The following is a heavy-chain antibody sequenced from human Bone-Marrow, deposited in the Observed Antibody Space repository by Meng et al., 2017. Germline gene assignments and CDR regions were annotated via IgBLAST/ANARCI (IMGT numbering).Heavy chain of an antibody. CDR2: MKSNVDGGTV. Sequence: GESLKISCAGSGFTFSNAWMTWVRQAPGKGLEWIGRMKSNVDGGTVDYAAALKGRFFISRDDSKNMSYLQMNSLKSEDTAVYYCTGHIDYWGHGTLVTVSS. V-gene: IGHV3-15*01. CDR1: GFTFSNAW. J-gene: IGHJ4*01. CDR3: TGHIDY.